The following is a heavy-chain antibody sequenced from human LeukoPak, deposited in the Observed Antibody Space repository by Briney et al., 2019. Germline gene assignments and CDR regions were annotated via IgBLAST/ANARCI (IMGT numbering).Heavy chain of an antibody. CDR3: ARGYSSSWSNWFDP. J-gene: IGHJ5*02. CDR1: GYTFTHYD. CDR2: MNPNSGDT. Sequence: ASVKVSCKASGYTFTHYDVNWVRQATGQGLEWRGWMNPNSGDTGYAQKFQGRVTMTTDTSISTAYMELSSLTSEDTAVYYCARGYSSSWSNWFDPWGQGTLVTVSS. V-gene: IGHV1-8*01. D-gene: IGHD6-13*01.